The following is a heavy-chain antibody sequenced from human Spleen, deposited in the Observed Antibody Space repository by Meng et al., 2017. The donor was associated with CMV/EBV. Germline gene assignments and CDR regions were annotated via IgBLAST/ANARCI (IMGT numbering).Heavy chain of an antibody. V-gene: IGHV3-7*01. CDR3: ARESVRRIAVVTAGYFDY. CDR2: IKQDGSEK. D-gene: IGHD2-21*02. Sequence: GESLKISCAASGFIFSSYVMHWVRQAPGKGLEWVANIKQDGSEKYYVDSVKGRFTIFRDNAKNSVYLQMNSLRVEDTAVYYCARESVRRIAVVTAGYFDYWGQGALVTVSS. J-gene: IGHJ4*02. CDR1: GFIFSSYV.